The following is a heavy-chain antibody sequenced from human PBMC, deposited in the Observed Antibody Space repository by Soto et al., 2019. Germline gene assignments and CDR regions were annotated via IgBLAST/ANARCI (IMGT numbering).Heavy chain of an antibody. CDR2: ISSSSSYT. Sequence: GGSLRLSCAASGFTFSDYYMSWIRQAPGKGLEWVSYISSSSSYTNYADSVKGRFTISRDNAKNSLYLQMNSLRAEDTAVYYCARDRLRGSISPAFDIWGQGTMVPV. CDR3: ARDRLRGSISPAFDI. J-gene: IGHJ3*02. V-gene: IGHV3-11*06. CDR1: GFTFSDYY. D-gene: IGHD2-2*01.